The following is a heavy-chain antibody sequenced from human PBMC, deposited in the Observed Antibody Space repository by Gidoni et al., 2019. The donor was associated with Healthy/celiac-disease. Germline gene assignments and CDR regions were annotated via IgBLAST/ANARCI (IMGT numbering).Heavy chain of an antibody. J-gene: IGHJ4*02. Sequence: QLQLQESGPGLVQPSETLSLTCTVSGGSISSSSYYWGWIRQPPGKGLEWIGSIYYSGSTYYNPSLKRRVTITVDTSKNQFSLKLSSVTAADTAVYYCARLLRHDYWGQGTLVTVSS. CDR2: IYYSGST. D-gene: IGHD4-17*01. CDR3: ARLLRHDY. CDR1: GGSISSSSYY. V-gene: IGHV4-39*01.